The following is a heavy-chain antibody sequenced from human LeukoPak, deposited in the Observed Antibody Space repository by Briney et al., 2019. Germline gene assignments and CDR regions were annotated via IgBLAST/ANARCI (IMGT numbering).Heavy chain of an antibody. D-gene: IGHD3-10*01. CDR3: ARQYGSGSYPYYFDY. J-gene: IGHJ4*02. Sequence: GESLKISCKGSGYSFTSYWISWVRQMPGKGLEWMGRIDPSDSYTNYSPSFQGHVTISADKSISTAYLQWSSLKASDTAMYYCARQYGSGSYPYYFDYWGQGTLVTVSS. CDR2: IDPSDSYT. CDR1: GYSFTSYW. V-gene: IGHV5-10-1*01.